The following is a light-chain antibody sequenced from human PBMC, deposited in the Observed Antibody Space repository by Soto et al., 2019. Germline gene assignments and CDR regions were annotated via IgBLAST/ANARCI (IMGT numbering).Light chain of an antibody. CDR3: HQRQSWPRT. J-gene: IGKJ1*01. CDR1: QTLSNR. Sequence: VMTQSPATLSVSPGERVTLSCRASQTLSNRLAWYQHKPGQAPRLLIYVTSNRATGIPARFSGSGSGTDYTLTISSLEPEDSAVYYCHQRQSWPRTFGQGTKVDIK. CDR2: VTS. V-gene: IGKV3-11*01.